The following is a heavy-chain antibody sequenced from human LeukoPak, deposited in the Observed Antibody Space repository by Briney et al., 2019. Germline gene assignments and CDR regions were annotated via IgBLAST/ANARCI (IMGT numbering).Heavy chain of an antibody. D-gene: IGHD2-15*01. CDR1: GFTFSSYA. V-gene: IGHV3-30*04. Sequence: GRSLRLSCAASGFTFSSYAMHWVRQAPGKGLEWVAVISYDGSNKYYADSVKGRFTISRDNSKNTLYLQMNSLRAEDTAVYYCARDQGNRDCSGGSCYKPPFYYYYGMDVWGKGTTVTVSS. J-gene: IGHJ6*04. CDR2: ISYDGSNK. CDR3: ARDQGNRDCSGGSCYKPPFYYYYGMDV.